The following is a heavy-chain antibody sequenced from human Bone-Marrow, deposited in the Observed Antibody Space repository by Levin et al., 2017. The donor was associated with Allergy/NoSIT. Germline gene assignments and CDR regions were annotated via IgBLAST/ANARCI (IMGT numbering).Heavy chain of an antibody. Sequence: ASVKVSCKASGYTFTGHYIHWVRQAPGQRLVWMGWINPNSGVTSYAQQFQGRVTVTRDTSISSAYMELSRLRSDDTAVYYCAREWGDYGVKGVFDFWGPGTRVTVSS. D-gene: IGHD4-23*01. CDR1: GYTFTGHY. V-gene: IGHV1-2*02. CDR3: AREWGDYGVKGVFDF. CDR2: INPNSGVT. J-gene: IGHJ4*02.